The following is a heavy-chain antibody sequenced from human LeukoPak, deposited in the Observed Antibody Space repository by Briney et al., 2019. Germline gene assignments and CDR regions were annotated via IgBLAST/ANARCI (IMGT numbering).Heavy chain of an antibody. V-gene: IGHV3-21*01. D-gene: IGHD4-17*01. Sequence: KPGGSLRLSCAASGFTFSTYTINWVRQAPGKGLEWVSSISSNGYYIYYAGSVRGRFTISRDNAKNSLYLQMNSLRAEDTAVYYCARLVTYGDYSDYWGQGTLVTVSS. CDR2: ISSNGYYI. CDR3: ARLVTYGDYSDY. J-gene: IGHJ4*02. CDR1: GFTFSTYT.